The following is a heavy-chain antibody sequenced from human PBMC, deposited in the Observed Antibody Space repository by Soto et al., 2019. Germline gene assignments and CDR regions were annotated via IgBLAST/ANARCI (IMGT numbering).Heavy chain of an antibody. V-gene: IGHV3-23*01. CDR2: ISGSGGRT. Sequence: GGSLRLSCAASGFTFSNYAMSWVRQAPGKGLEWVSGISGSGGRTYYADSVKGRFTISRANYKNKMYLQMNSLRAEETAVYYCAKEQTHDEYYFDYWGQGNLVTVSS. CDR3: AKEQTHDEYYFDY. J-gene: IGHJ4*02. CDR1: GFTFSNYA. D-gene: IGHD6-6*01.